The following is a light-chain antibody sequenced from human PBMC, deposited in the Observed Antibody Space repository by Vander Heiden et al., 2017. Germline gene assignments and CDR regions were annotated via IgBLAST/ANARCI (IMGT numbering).Light chain of an antibody. CDR3: RQALQTPQT. V-gene: IGKV2-28*01. Sequence: DIVMTQCPLSLPVTPGEPASISCRSSQSLLHSNGYNYLDWYLQKPGQSPQLLIYLGSNRASGVPDRFSGSGSGTDFTLKISRVEAEDVGVYYCRQALQTPQTFGQGTKVEIK. CDR2: LGS. CDR1: QSLLHSNGYNY. J-gene: IGKJ1*01.